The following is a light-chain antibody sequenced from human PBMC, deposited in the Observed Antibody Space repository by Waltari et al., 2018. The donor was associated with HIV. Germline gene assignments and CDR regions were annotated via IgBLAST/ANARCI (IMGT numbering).Light chain of an antibody. V-gene: IGLV2-8*01. CDR1: SRHIGLYNF. Sequence: QSALTQPPSASGSPGQSVTISCAGTSRHIGLYNFVPWYQHHPGKAPKLMISEVSRRPSGVPDRFSGSKSGNTASLTVSGLQAEDEAAYYCFSYAGNNYLLFGGGTKLTVL. CDR2: EVS. CDR3: FSYAGNNYLL. J-gene: IGLJ2*01.